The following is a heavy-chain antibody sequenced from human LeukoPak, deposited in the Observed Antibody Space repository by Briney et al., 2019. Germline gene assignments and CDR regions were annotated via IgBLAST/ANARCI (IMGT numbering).Heavy chain of an antibody. D-gene: IGHD6-13*01. V-gene: IGHV3-30*04. CDR2: ISYDGSNK. J-gene: IGHJ4*02. CDR1: GFTFSSYA. Sequence: PGGSLRLSCAASGFTFSSYAMHWVRQAPGKGLEWVAVISYDGSNKYYADPVKGRFTISRDKSKNTLYLQMNSLRAEDTAVYYCAREFRGDSSSWYSFLFGYWGQGTLVTVSS. CDR3: AREFRGDSSSWYSFLFGY.